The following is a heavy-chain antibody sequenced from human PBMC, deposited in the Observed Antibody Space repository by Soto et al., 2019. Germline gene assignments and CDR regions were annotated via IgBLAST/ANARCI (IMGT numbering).Heavy chain of an antibody. CDR2: IDWDDDK. V-gene: IGHV2-70*01. J-gene: IGHJ6*02. CDR1: GFSLSTSGIC. D-gene: IGHD3-10*01. CDR3: ARTSVVRGLTQPNYYYAMDV. Sequence: SGPTLVNPTQTLTLTCTFSGFSLSTSGICLTWIRQPPGKALEWLALIDWDDDKYYSTSLKARLTISKDTSKNQVVLTVTNLDPVDTANYYCARTSVVRGLTQPNYYYAMDVWGQGTTVTVSS.